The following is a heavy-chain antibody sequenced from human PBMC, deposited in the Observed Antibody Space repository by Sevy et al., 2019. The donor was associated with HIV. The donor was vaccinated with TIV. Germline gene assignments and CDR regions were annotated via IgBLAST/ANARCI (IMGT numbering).Heavy chain of an antibody. Sequence: ASVKVSCKASGYTFTSYGISWVRQAPGQGLEWMGWISAYNGNTNYAQKLQGRVTMTTDTSTSTAYMELRSLRSDDTAVYYCARDTSGSYDHDAFDIWGQRTMVTVSS. V-gene: IGHV1-18*01. CDR1: GYTFTSYG. D-gene: IGHD1-26*01. CDR3: ARDTSGSYDHDAFDI. CDR2: ISAYNGNT. J-gene: IGHJ3*02.